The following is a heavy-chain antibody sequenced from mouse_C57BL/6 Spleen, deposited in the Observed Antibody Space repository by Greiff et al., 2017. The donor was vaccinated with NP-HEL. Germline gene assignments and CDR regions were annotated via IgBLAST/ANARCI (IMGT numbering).Heavy chain of an antibody. CDR1: GFTFSSYA. V-gene: IGHV5-9-1*02. CDR2: ISSGGDYI. J-gene: IGHJ2*01. CDR3: TRVGSYYFDY. Sequence: EVKVVESGEGLVKPGGSLKLSCAASGFTFSSYAMSWVRQTPEKRLEWVAYISSGGDYIYYADTVKGRFTISRDNARNTLYLQMSSLKSEDTAMYYCTRVGSYYFDYWGQGTTLTVSS.